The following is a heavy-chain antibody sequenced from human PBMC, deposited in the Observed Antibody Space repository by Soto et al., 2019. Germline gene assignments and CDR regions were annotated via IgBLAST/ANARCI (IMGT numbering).Heavy chain of an antibody. CDR1: GGSISSSSYY. CDR3: ARIYYYDSSGYLRKIYGMDV. D-gene: IGHD3-22*01. Sequence: QLQLQESGPGLVKPSETLSLTCTVSGGSISSSSYYWGWIRQPPGKGLEWIGSIYYSGSTYYNPSLKSRVTISVDTSKNQFSLKLSSVTAADTAVYYCARIYYYDSSGYLRKIYGMDVWGQGTTVTVSS. J-gene: IGHJ6*02. V-gene: IGHV4-39*01. CDR2: IYYSGST.